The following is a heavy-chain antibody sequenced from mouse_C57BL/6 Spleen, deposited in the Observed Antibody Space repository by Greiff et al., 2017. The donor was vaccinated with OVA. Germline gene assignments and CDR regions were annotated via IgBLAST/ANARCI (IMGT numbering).Heavy chain of an antibody. Sequence: EVHLVESGGGLVKPGGSLKLSCAASGFNFSDYGMHWVRQAPEKGLEWVAYISSGSSTIYYAYTVKGRFTITRDKSKNTRCLQITSLSSEDTAVYYWSSPVYYNDFDYWGQGTTLTVSS. CDR3: SSPVYYNDFDY. CDR2: ISSGSSTI. J-gene: IGHJ2*01. D-gene: IGHD1-1*01. V-gene: IGHV5-17*01. CDR1: GFNFSDYG.